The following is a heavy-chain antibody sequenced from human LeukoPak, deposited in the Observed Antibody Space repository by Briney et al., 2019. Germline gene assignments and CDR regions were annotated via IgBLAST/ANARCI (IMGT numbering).Heavy chain of an antibody. CDR2: INHSGST. Sequence: SETLSLTCAVYGGSFSGYYWSWIRQPPGKGLEWIGEINHSGSTNYNPSLKSRVTISVDTSKNQFSLKLSSVTAADTAVYYCARAAKYYYDSSGYYYYWGQGTLSPSPQ. CDR1: GGSFSGYY. CDR3: ARAAKYYYDSSGYYYY. J-gene: IGHJ4*02. V-gene: IGHV4-34*01. D-gene: IGHD3-22*01.